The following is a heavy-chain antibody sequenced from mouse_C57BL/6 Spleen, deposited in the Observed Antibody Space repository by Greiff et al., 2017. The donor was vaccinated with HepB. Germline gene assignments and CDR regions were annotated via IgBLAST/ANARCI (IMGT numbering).Heavy chain of an antibody. CDR1: GYTFTSYW. D-gene: IGHD3-3*01. J-gene: IGHJ1*03. CDR3: TTSNRGLDWYFDV. V-gene: IGHV1-5*01. Sequence: EVQLVESGTVLARPGASVKMSCKTSGYTFTSYWMHWVKQRPGQGLEWIGAIYPGNSDTSYNQKFKGKAKLTAVTSASTAYMELSSLTNDDSAVYYCTTSNRGLDWYFDVWGTGTTVTVSS. CDR2: IYPGNSDT.